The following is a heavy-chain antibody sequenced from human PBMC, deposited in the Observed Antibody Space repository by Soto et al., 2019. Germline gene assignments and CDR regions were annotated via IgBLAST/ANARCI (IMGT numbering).Heavy chain of an antibody. CDR3: ATLPATAIPFDY. J-gene: IGHJ4*02. V-gene: IGHV3-21*01. CDR2: ISSSSSYI. D-gene: IGHD2-2*02. CDR1: GFTFSSYS. Sequence: GGSLRLSCAASGFTFSSYSMNWVRQAPGKGLEWVSSISSSSSYIYYADSVKGRFTISRDNAKNSLYLQMNSLRAEDTAVYYCATLPATAIPFDYWGQGTLVTVSS.